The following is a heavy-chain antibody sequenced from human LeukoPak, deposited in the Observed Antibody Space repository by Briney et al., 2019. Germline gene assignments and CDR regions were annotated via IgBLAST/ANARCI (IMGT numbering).Heavy chain of an antibody. CDR1: GGTFSSYA. V-gene: IGHV1-69*05. Sequence: ASVKVSCKASGGTFSSYAISWVRQAPGQGLEWMGRIIPIFGTANYAQKFQGRVTITTDESTSTAYMELSSLRSEDTAVYYCSRDRDMVASLGGGGEFDYWGQGTLVTVSS. D-gene: IGHD5-12*01. J-gene: IGHJ4*02. CDR3: SRDRDMVASLGGGGEFDY. CDR2: IIPIFGTA.